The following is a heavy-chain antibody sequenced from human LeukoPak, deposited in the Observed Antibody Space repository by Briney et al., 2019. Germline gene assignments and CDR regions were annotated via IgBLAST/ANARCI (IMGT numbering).Heavy chain of an antibody. Sequence: PSQTLSLTCTVSGGSISSGGYYWSWIRQHPGKGLEWIGYIYYSGSTYYNPSLKSRVTISVDTSKNQFSLKLSSVTAVDTAVYYCARSDIVVVPAAFNWFDPWGRGTLVTVSS. CDR1: GGSISSGGYY. D-gene: IGHD2-2*01. CDR2: IYYSGST. CDR3: ARSDIVVVPAAFNWFDP. V-gene: IGHV4-31*03. J-gene: IGHJ5*02.